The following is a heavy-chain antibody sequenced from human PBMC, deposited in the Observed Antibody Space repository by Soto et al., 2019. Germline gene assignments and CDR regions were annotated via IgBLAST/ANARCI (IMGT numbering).Heavy chain of an antibody. CDR2: IIPIFGTA. V-gene: IGHV1-69*13. J-gene: IGHJ5*02. Sequence: SVKVSCKASGGTFSSYAISWVRQAPGQGLEWMGGIIPIFGTANYAQKFQGRVTVTADESTSTAYMELSSLRSEDTAVYYCARFVRGVVPAAISWFDPWGQGTLVTVSS. CDR1: GGTFSSYA. D-gene: IGHD2-2*01. CDR3: ARFVRGVVPAAISWFDP.